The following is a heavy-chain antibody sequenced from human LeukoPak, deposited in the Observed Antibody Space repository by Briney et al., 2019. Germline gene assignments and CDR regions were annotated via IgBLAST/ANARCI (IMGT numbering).Heavy chain of an antibody. D-gene: IGHD2-15*01. CDR1: GYTFPGYY. J-gene: IGHJ5*02. V-gene: IGHV1-2*02. Sequence: GASVKVSCKASGYTFPGYYMHWVRQAPGQGLEWMGWINPNSGGTNYAQKFQGRVTMTRDTSISTAYMELSRLRSDDTAVYYCAREGGGTGRWFDPWGQGTLVTVSS. CDR3: AREGGGTGRWFDP. CDR2: INPNSGGT.